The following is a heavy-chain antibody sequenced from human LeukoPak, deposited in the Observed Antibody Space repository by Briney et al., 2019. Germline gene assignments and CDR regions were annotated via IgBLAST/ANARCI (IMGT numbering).Heavy chain of an antibody. CDR3: ARESVGSGSYLGEFDY. D-gene: IGHD1-26*01. V-gene: IGHV6-1*01. CDR2: TYYRSKWYN. Sequence: SQTLSLTCAISGDSVSSNSAAWDWIRQSPSRGLEWLGRTYYRSKWYNDYAVSVKSRITINPDTSKNQFSLQLNSVTPEDTAVYYCARESVGSGSYLGEFDYWGQGTLVTVSS. CDR1: GDSVSSNSAA. J-gene: IGHJ4*02.